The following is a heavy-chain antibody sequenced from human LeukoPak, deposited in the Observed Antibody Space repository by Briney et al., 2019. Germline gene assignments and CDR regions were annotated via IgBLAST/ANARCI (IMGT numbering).Heavy chain of an antibody. Sequence: SGPTLVKPTQTLTLTRTFSGFSLSTSGVGVGWIRQPPGKALEWLALIYWNDDKRYSPSLKSRLTITKDTSKDQVVLTMTNMDPVDTATYYCAHRPRRAAAGTYWGQGTLVTVSS. CDR3: AHRPRRAAAGTY. V-gene: IGHV2-5*01. CDR1: GFSLSTSGVG. CDR2: IYWNDDK. D-gene: IGHD6-13*01. J-gene: IGHJ4*02.